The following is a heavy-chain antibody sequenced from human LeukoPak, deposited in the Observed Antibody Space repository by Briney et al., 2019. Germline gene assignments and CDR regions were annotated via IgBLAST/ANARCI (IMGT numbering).Heavy chain of an antibody. V-gene: IGHV3-23*01. CDR3: AKYPYDDILTGYYNPHVGYFDY. Sequence: GGSLRLSCAASGFTFSSYAMSWVRQAPGKGLGWVSAISGSGGSTYYADSVKGRFTISRDNSKNTLYLQMNSLRAEDTAVYYCAKYPYDDILTGYYNPHVGYFDYWGQGTLVTVSS. J-gene: IGHJ4*02. CDR2: ISGSGGST. D-gene: IGHD3-9*01. CDR1: GFTFSSYA.